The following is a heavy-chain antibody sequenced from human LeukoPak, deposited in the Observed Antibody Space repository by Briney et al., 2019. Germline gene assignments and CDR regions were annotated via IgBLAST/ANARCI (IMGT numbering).Heavy chain of an antibody. CDR2: IYYSGST. CDR3: ARVGHRDEDYFDY. D-gene: IGHD5-24*01. Sequence: SETLSLTCTVSGGSISSSSYYWGWIRQPPGKGLEWIGSIYYSGSTYYNPSLKSRVTISVDTSKNQFSLKLSSVTAADTAVYYCARVGHRDEDYFDYWGQGTLVTVSS. V-gene: IGHV4-39*01. J-gene: IGHJ4*02. CDR1: GGSISSSSYY.